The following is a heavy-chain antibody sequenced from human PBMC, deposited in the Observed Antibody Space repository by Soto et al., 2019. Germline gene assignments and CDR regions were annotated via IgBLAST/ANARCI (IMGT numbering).Heavy chain of an antibody. CDR3: AKDSYYDISAPGY. CDR2: ISYDGSNK. CDR1: GFTFTNYG. J-gene: IGHJ4*02. Sequence: AGGSLRLSCAASGFTFTNYGMHWVRQAPGKGLQWVAGISYDGSNKYYADSVNGRFTISRDDSKNLYLQVNSLRAEDTAVYYCAKDSYYDISAPGYWGQGTLVTVSS. V-gene: IGHV3-30*18. D-gene: IGHD3-22*01.